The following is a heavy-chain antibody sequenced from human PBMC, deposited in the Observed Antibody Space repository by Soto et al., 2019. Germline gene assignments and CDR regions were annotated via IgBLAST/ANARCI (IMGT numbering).Heavy chain of an antibody. D-gene: IGHD3-10*01. CDR3: ARDELDYYGSGRTKRGAFDI. CDR1: GFTVSSNY. V-gene: IGHV3-53*01. Sequence: PGGSLRLSCAASGFTVSSNYMSWVRQAPGKGLEWVSVIYSGGSTYYADSVRGRFTISRDNSKNTLYLQMNSLRAEDTAVYYCARDELDYYGSGRTKRGAFDIWGQGTMVTVSS. J-gene: IGHJ3*02. CDR2: IYSGGST.